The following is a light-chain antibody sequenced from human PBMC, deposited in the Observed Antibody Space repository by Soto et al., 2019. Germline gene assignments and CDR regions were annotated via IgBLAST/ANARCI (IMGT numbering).Light chain of an antibody. J-gene: IGLJ1*01. Sequence: QSALTQPASVPGSPGQSITVSCTGTSNDVGAYNYVSWYQQHPGTAPKLMIYDVSNRPSGVSNRFSGSKSGNTASLTISGLQAEDEAEYYCTSYTSSRTYVFGTGTKLTVL. CDR1: SNDVGAYNY. V-gene: IGLV2-14*03. CDR2: DVS. CDR3: TSYTSSRTYV.